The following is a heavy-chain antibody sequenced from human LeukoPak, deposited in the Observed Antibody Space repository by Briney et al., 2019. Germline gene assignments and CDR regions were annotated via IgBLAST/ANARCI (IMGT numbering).Heavy chain of an antibody. CDR1: GFTFNRYA. D-gene: IGHD6-13*01. Sequence: GGSLRLSCAAWGFTFNRYAMQWVRQAPGKGREYVSAITSNGGSTYYANSVKSRFTISRDDSKNTLYLQMGSLRAEDMAVYYCARVVAAAGTVIWGQGTLVTVSS. V-gene: IGHV3-64*01. J-gene: IGHJ4*02. CDR3: ARVVAAAGTVI. CDR2: ITSNGGST.